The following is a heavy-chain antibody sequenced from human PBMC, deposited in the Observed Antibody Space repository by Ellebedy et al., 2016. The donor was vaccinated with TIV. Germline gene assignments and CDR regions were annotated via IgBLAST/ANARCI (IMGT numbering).Heavy chain of an antibody. CDR1: GGSISSNSCY. V-gene: IGHV4-39*01. CDR2: IYYSGST. CDR3: ARLRGSSSWTHRGYYYYGMDV. J-gene: IGHJ6*02. Sequence: PSETLSLTCTVSGGSISSNSCYWGWIRQSPGKGLEWIGSIYYSGSTYYNPSLKSRVTISVDTSNKQFSLKLGSVTAADTAVYYCARLRGSSSWTHRGYYYYGMDVWGQGTTVTVSS. D-gene: IGHD6-13*01.